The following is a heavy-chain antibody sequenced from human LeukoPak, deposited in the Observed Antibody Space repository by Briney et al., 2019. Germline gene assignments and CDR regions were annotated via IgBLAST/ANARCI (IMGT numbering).Heavy chain of an antibody. J-gene: IGHJ4*02. CDR1: GFTFDSFG. D-gene: IGHD1-26*01. CDR3: TRDPKTWYSGYLDY. Sequence: GGSLRLSCAASGFTFDSFGMHWVRQAPGKGLEWVGFIRSKAYGGTTEYAASVKGRFTISRDDSKSIAYLQMNSLKTEDTAVYYCTRDPKTWYSGYLDYWGQGTLVTVSS. CDR2: IRSKAYGGTT. V-gene: IGHV3-49*04.